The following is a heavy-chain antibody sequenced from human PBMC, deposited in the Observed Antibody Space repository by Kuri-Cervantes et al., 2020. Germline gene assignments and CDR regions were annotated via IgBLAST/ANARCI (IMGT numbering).Heavy chain of an antibody. CDR1: GFTFSSYW. V-gene: IGHV3-74*01. CDR2: INSDGSST. CDR3: AKGGRYYYDSSGETCLDY. J-gene: IGHJ4*02. D-gene: IGHD3-22*01. Sequence: GGSLRLSCAASGFTFSSYWMHWVRQAPGKGLVWVSRINSDGSSTSYADSVKGRFTISRDNAKNTLYLQMNSLRAEDTALYYCAKGGRYYYDSSGETCLDYWGQGTLVTVSS.